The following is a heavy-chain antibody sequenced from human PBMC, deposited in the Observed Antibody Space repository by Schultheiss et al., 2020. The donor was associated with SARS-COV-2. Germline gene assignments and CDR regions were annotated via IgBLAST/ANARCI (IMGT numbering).Heavy chain of an antibody. J-gene: IGHJ4*03. V-gene: IGHV4-59*01. D-gene: IGHD5-12*01. CDR3: ARGGIVATRPLFDY. CDR2: IYYSGST. Sequence: ETLSLTCTVSGGSISSYYWSWIRQPPGKGLEWIGYIYYSGSTNYNPSLKSRVTISVDTSKNQFSLKLSSVTAADTAVYYCARGGIVATRPLFDYWGQGTTVTVSS. CDR1: GGSISSYY.